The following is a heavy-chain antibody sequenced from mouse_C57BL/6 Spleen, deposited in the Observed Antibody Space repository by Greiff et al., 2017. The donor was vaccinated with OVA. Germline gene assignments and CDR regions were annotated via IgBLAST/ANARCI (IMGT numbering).Heavy chain of an antibody. V-gene: IGHV1-80*01. J-gene: IGHJ4*01. CDR3: AGGGDYYGSSHYYAMDY. D-gene: IGHD1-1*01. CDR2: IYPGDGDT. Sequence: QVQLQQSGAELVKPGASVKISCKASGYAFSSYWMNWVKQRPGQGLEWIGQIYPGDGDTNYNGKFKGKATLTADKSSSPAYMQLSSLTSEESAVYFCAGGGDYYGSSHYYAMDYWGQGTSVTVSS. CDR1: GYAFSSYW.